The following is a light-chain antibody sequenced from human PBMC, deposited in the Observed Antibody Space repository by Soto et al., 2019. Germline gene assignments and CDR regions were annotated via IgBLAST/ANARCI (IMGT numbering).Light chain of an antibody. CDR3: QQYDEWPLT. J-gene: IGKJ4*01. CDR1: QNVKTR. V-gene: IGKV3-15*01. Sequence: EKVMTQSPATLSVSPGERATLSCRASQNVKTRLAWYQQKPGQAPRLLIYDAFTRATGIPARFSGSASGIEFTLTISSLQSEDFAVYYCQQYDEWPLTFGGGTKVDIK. CDR2: DAF.